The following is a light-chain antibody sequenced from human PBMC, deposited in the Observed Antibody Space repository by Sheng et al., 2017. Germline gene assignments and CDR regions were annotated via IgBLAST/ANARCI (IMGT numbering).Light chain of an antibody. CDR3: QQYDNWPPYS. V-gene: IGKV3-15*01. Sequence: EIVMTQSPATLSVSPGETVTLSCRASQTISSNLAWYQQASGQAPRLLIFAASTRATGIPARFSGGGSGTEFTLTISSLQSEDFAIYFCQQYDNWPPYSFGQGTKLEI. J-gene: IGKJ2*03. CDR2: AAS. CDR1: QTISSN.